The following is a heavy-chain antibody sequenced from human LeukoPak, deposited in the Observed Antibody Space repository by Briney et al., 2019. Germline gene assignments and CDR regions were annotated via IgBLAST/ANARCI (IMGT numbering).Heavy chain of an antibody. Sequence: SETLSLTCTVSGGSLSSYYWSWLRQPPGKGLEWIGYIYYSGSTNYNPSLKSRVTISVDTSKNQFSLKLSSVTAADTAVYYCARATARASHFDYWGQGTLVTVSS. CDR2: IYYSGST. CDR3: ARATARASHFDY. D-gene: IGHD4-17*01. J-gene: IGHJ4*02. V-gene: IGHV4-59*01. CDR1: GGSLSSYY.